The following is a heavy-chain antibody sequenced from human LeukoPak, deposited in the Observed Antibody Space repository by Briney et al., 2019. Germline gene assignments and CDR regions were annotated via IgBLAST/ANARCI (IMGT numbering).Heavy chain of an antibody. CDR1: GFTFSSYA. V-gene: IGHV3-23*01. J-gene: IGHJ5*02. D-gene: IGHD1-14*01. Sequence: GGSLRLSCAASGFTFSSYAMSWVRQAPGKGLEWVSAISGSGGSTYYADSVKGRFTISRDNSKNTLYLQMNSLRDEDTAVYYCARIAYSFSRNVAESAPPWGQGTLVTVSS. CDR3: ARIAYSFSRNVAESAPP. CDR2: ISGSGGST.